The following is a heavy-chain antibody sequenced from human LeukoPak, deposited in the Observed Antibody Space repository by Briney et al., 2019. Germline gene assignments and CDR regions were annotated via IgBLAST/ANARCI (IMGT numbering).Heavy chain of an antibody. J-gene: IGHJ4*02. Sequence: SETLSLTCAVYGGSFSGYYWSWIRQPPGKGLEWIGEINHSGSTNYNPSLKSRVTISVDTSKNQFSLKLSSVTAADTAVYYCARVPDYYGSGSYSYYVDYWGQGTLVTVSS. CDR2: INHSGST. CDR3: ARVPDYYGSGSYSYYVDY. CDR1: GGSFSGYY. D-gene: IGHD3-10*01. V-gene: IGHV4-34*01.